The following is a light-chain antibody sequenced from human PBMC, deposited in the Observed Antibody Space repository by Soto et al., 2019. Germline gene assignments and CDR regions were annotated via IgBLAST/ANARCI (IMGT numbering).Light chain of an antibody. CDR3: SSSTSSSTVV. Sequence: QSVLTQPASVSGSPGQSITISCTGTSSDVGGYNYVSWYQQHPGKAPKLMIYEVSNRPSGVSNRFSGSKSGNTASLTISGLQAEDEADYYCSSSTSSSTVVSGGGTQLTVL. V-gene: IGLV2-14*01. J-gene: IGLJ2*01. CDR2: EVS. CDR1: SSDVGGYNY.